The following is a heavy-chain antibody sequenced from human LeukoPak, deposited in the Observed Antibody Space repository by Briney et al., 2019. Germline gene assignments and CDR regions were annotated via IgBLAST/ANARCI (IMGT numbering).Heavy chain of an antibody. Sequence: GGSLRLSCAASGFTVSSNYMSWVRQAPGKGLEWVSVIYSGGSTYYADSVKGRFTISRDNSKNTLYLQMNSLRAEDTAVYYCAKDPGSYGFRWFDPWGQGTLVTVSS. D-gene: IGHD5-18*01. CDR1: GFTVSSNY. V-gene: IGHV3-53*01. CDR2: IYSGGST. CDR3: AKDPGSYGFRWFDP. J-gene: IGHJ5*02.